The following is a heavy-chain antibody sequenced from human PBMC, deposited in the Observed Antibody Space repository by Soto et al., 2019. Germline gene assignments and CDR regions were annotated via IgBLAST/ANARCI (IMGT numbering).Heavy chain of an antibody. J-gene: IGHJ6*03. D-gene: IGHD2-2*01. CDR2: ISAYNGNT. CDR3: ARAESTSHRSPDYYYYMDV. V-gene: IGHV1-18*01. CDR1: GYTFTSYG. Sequence: ASVKVSCKASGYTFTSYGMSWVRQAPGQGLEWMGWISAYNGNTNYAQKLQGRVTMTTDTSTSTAYMELRSLRSDDTAVYYCARAESTSHRSPDYYYYMDVWGKGTTVTVSS.